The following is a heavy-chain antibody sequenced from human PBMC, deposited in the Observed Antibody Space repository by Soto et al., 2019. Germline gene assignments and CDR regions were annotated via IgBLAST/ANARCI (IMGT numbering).Heavy chain of an antibody. Sequence: PGGSLRLSCVASGFSVSNNYMTWVRQAPGKGLEWVSLLYSGERTYYADSVKGRFTVSRDISKNTLYLQMNSLRVEDTAVYYCARDSFKGLDPWGQGTLVTVSS. CDR1: GFSVSNNY. V-gene: IGHV3-66*01. CDR3: ARDSFKGLDP. CDR2: LYSGERT. J-gene: IGHJ5*02.